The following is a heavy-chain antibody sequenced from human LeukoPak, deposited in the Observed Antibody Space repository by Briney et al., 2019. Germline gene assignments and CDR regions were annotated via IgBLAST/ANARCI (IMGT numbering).Heavy chain of an antibody. CDR2: IGSSSSSI. Sequence: PGGSLRLSCAASGFTLSSYAMNWVRQAPGKGLEWVSSIGSSSSSIYYADSVKGRFTISRDTAKNSLYLQVNSLRAEDTAVYYCARETAAAFDIWGQGTMVTVSS. V-gene: IGHV3-21*01. J-gene: IGHJ3*02. CDR3: ARETAAAFDI. CDR1: GFTLSSYA. D-gene: IGHD1-14*01.